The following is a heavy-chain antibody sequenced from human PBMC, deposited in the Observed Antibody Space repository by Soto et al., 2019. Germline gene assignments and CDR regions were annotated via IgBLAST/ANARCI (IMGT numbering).Heavy chain of an antibody. V-gene: IGHV2-5*02. CDR1: GFSLSTSEVG. J-gene: IGHJ4*02. D-gene: IGHD3-9*01. Sequence: QITLKESGPTLVKPTQTLTLTCTFSGFSLSTSEVGVGWIRQPPGKALEWLALIYWDDDKRYSPSLKSRLTXTXGTSKNQVVLTMTNMDPVDTATYYCAHRFDWYYFNFWGQGTLVTVSS. CDR3: AHRFDWYYFNF. CDR2: IYWDDDK.